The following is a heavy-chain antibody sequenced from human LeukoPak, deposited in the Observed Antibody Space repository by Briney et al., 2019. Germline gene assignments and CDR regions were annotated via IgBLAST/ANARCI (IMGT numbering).Heavy chain of an antibody. J-gene: IGHJ5*02. D-gene: IGHD2-2*01. Sequence: SETLSLTCAVYGGSLSGYYWSWIRQPPGKGLEWIGEINHSGSTNYNPSLKSRVTISVDTSKNQFSLKLSSVTAADTAVYYCARARAYQLLTRPNWFDPWGQGTLVTVSS. CDR2: INHSGST. V-gene: IGHV4-34*01. CDR1: GGSLSGYY. CDR3: ARARAYQLLTRPNWFDP.